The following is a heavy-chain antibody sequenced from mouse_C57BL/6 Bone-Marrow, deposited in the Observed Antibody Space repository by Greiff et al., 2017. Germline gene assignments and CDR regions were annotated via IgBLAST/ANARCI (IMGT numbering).Heavy chain of an antibody. CDR1: GYTFTSYD. V-gene: IGHV1-85*01. Sequence: VQLQESGPELVKPGASVKLSCKASGYTFTSYDINWVKQRPGQGLEWIGWIYPRDGSTKYNEKFKGKATLTVDTSSSTAYMERHSLTSEDSAVYFCARSTPYYDGYYGWYFDVWGTGTTVTVSS. J-gene: IGHJ1*03. D-gene: IGHD2-3*01. CDR2: IYPRDGST. CDR3: ARSTPYYDGYYGWYFDV.